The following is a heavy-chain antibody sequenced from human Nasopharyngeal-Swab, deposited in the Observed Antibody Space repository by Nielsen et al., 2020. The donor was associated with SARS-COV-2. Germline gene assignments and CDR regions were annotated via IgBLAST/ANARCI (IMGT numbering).Heavy chain of an antibody. D-gene: IGHD6-13*01. J-gene: IGHJ6*03. CDR3: ARSGDSNYRRPPYYYYYMDV. Sequence: WVRQAPGQGLEWMGGIIPIFGTANYAQKFQGRVTITADKPTSTAYMELSSLRSEDTAVYYCARSGDSNYRRPPYYYYYMDVWGKGTTVTVSS. V-gene: IGHV1-69*06. CDR2: IIPIFGTA.